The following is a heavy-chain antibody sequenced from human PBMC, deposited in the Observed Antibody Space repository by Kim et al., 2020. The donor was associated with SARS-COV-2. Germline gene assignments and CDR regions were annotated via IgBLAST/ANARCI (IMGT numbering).Heavy chain of an antibody. CDR3: ARLQVRRITVFGVVEKGHWFDP. V-gene: IGHV4-39*01. D-gene: IGHD3-3*01. Sequence: SETLSLTCTVSGGSISSSCYYWGWIRQPPGKGLEWIRSINDSGSTYPNLYIKGPVTITVDTSKNPFTLKSSTVTAADTAVYYCARLQVRRITVFGVVEKGHWFDPWGQGTLVTVSS. CDR1: GGSISSSCYY. J-gene: IGHJ5*02. CDR2: INDSGST.